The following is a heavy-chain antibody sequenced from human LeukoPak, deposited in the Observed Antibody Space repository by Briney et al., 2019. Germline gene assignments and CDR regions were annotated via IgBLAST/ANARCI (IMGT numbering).Heavy chain of an antibody. CDR3: ARENYYDSSGYPDAFDI. CDR2: FGRKDGKI. CDR1: GYTLTELS. J-gene: IGHJ3*02. V-gene: IGHV1-24*01. Sequence: ASVRVSCKVSGYTLTELSIHWVRQAPGKGLEWMGGFGRKDGKIISAQNFQGRVTMTEDTSTDTAYMELSSLRSEDTAVYYCARENYYDSSGYPDAFDIWGQGTMVTVSS. D-gene: IGHD3-22*01.